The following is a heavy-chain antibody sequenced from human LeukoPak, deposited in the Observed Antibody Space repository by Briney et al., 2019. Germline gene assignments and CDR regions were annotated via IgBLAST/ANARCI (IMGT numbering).Heavy chain of an antibody. CDR2: ISTYNGNT. CDR1: GYTFTSYG. Sequence: ASVKVSCKASGYTFTSYGITWVRQAPGQGLEWMGWISTYNGNTNCAQKLQGRVTMTTDTSTSTAYMELRSLRSDDTAVYYCARREPYYYMDVWGKGTTVTVSS. J-gene: IGHJ6*03. CDR3: ARREPYYYMDV. D-gene: IGHD5-24*01. V-gene: IGHV1-18*01.